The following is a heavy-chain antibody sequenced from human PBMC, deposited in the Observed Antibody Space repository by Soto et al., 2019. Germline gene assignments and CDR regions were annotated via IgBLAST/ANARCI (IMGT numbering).Heavy chain of an antibody. CDR3: AREGALKPFSS. J-gene: IGHJ5*02. CDR1: GFTFSSYD. Sequence: GGSLRLSCSASGFTFSSYDIHWVRQAPGKGLEYVSSISSDGSTYYAVSVKGRFTISRDNSRNTLYLRMSSLRAEDTAVYYCAREGALKPFSSWGQGALVTVSS. V-gene: IGHV3-64D*06. CDR2: ISSDGST.